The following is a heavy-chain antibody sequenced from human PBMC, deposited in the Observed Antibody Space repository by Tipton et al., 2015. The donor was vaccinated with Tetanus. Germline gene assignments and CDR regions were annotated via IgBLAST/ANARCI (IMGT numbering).Heavy chain of an antibody. CDR2: ISSSSSYI. J-gene: IGHJ4*02. Sequence: SLRLSCAASGFTFSSYSMNWVRQAPGKGLEWVSSISSSSSYIYYADSVKGRFTISRDNAKNSLYLQMNSLRAEDTAVYYCARVRGNWGSKYYFDYWGQGTLVTVSS. D-gene: IGHD7-27*01. V-gene: IGHV3-21*01. CDR1: GFTFSSYS. CDR3: ARVRGNWGSKYYFDY.